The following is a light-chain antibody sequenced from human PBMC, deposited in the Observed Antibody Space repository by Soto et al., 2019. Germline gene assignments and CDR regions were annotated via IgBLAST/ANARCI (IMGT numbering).Light chain of an antibody. CDR1: QDVSIN. V-gene: IGKV3-15*01. CDR2: GAS. J-gene: IGKJ5*01. Sequence: EMVVTQSPATLSVSPGERATLSCRASQDVSINLAWYQQKPGQAPSLLIYGASTRATGTPARFSGSGSGTEFTLTISSLQPDDFATYYCQQYNSYPITFGQGTRLEIK. CDR3: QQYNSYPIT.